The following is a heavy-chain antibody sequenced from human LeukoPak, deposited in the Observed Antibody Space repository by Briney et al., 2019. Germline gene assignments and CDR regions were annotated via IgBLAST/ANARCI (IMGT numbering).Heavy chain of an antibody. CDR2: ISAYNGNT. D-gene: IGHD2-15*01. Sequence: EASVKVSCEASGYTFTSYGISWVRQAPGQGLEWMGWISAYNGNTNYAQKLQGRVTMTTDTSTSTAYMELRSLRSDDTAVYYCTRDKLLGGMDVWGKGTTVTVSS. CDR3: TRDKLLGGMDV. V-gene: IGHV1-18*01. J-gene: IGHJ6*03. CDR1: GYTFTSYG.